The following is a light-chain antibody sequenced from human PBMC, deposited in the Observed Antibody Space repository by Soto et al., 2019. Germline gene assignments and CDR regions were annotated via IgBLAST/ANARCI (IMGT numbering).Light chain of an antibody. CDR2: WAS. J-gene: IGKJ4*01. CDR1: QSVLYSSNNKNY. V-gene: IGKV4-1*01. Sequence: DIVLTQSPDSLAVSLGEGATINCKSSQSVLYSSNNKNYLAWYQQKPGQPPKLLIYWASTRESGVPDRFSGSGSGTEFTLTISSLQAEDVAVYYCQQYYSILPLTFGGGTKVEIK. CDR3: QQYYSILPLT.